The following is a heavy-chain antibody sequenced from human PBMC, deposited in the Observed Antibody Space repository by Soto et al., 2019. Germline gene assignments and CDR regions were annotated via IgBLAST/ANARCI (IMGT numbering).Heavy chain of an antibody. Sequence: ASVKVSCKVSGYTFTQLSMHWVRQAPGKGLEWMGGFDPEDGETIYAQKFQGRVTMTEDTSTDTAYMELSSLRSEDTAVYYWATRPFYSPPDAAMQDYLGQGILVTGS. CDR1: GYTFTQLS. D-gene: IGHD5-18*01. V-gene: IGHV1-24*01. CDR2: FDPEDGET. CDR3: ATRPFYSPPDAAMQDY. J-gene: IGHJ4*02.